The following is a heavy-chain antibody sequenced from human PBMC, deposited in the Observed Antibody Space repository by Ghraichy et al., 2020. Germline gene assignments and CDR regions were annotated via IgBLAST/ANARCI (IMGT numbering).Heavy chain of an antibody. CDR1: GFTFTDYY. D-gene: IGHD2-2*01. J-gene: IGHJ5*02. CDR3: ARSEIYLVPASMSWFDP. Sequence: ASVKVSCKASGFTFTDYYIYWVRQAPGQGLEWMGRINPNSGGTNYAQKFQGRVTMTRDTSITTAFMEVSSLRSDDTAVYYCARSEIYLVPASMSWFDPWGQGTLVTVSS. V-gene: IGHV1-2*06. CDR2: INPNSGGT.